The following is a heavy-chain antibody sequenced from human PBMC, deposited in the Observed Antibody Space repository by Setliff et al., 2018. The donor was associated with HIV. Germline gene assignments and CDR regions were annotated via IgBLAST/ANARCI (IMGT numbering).Heavy chain of an antibody. CDR2: VSYSGST. D-gene: IGHD2-2*01. CDR1: SGSISGYY. CDR3: ARTRGRAPVSYYFDN. J-gene: IGHJ4*02. V-gene: IGHV4-59*01. Sequence: SETLSLPCRVSSGSISGYYWSWVRQPPGRGLEWIGYVSYSGSTSYNPSLNSRVTMSVDTSRDQFSLKLSSVTAADTAVYYCARTRGRAPVSYYFDNWGQGRLVTVSS.